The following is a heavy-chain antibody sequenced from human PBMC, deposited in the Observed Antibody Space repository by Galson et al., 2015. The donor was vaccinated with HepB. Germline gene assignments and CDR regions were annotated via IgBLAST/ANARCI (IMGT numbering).Heavy chain of an antibody. CDR2: ISGSGGTT. CDR3: AKDFVTLSVVWPALPFDT. J-gene: IGHJ3*02. V-gene: IGHV3-23*01. Sequence: SLRLSCAASGFTFSSYAMRWVRQAPGKGLEWVSTISGSGGTTYYADSVKGRFTISRDNSKNTLYLQMNILRAEDTAVYYCAKDFVTLSVVWPALPFDTSGHGAMVTASS. D-gene: IGHD5/OR15-5a*01. CDR1: GFTFSSYA.